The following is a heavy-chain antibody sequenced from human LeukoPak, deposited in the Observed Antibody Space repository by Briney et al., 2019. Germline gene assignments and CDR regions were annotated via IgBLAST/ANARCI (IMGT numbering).Heavy chain of an antibody. Sequence: PGGSLRLSCAASGFTFDDYGMSWVRQAPGKGLEWVSGINWNGGSTGYADSVKGRFTISRDNAKNSLYLQMNSLRAEDTAVYYCARAGGKLSSFDYWGQGTLVTVSS. J-gene: IGHJ4*02. CDR2: INWNGGST. CDR3: ARAGGKLSSFDY. V-gene: IGHV3-20*04. D-gene: IGHD3-16*02. CDR1: GFTFDDYG.